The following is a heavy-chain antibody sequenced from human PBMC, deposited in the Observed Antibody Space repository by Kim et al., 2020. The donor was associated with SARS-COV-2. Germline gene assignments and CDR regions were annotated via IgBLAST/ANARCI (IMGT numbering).Heavy chain of an antibody. Sequence: ADSVKGRFTITRDNSKNTLYLQMNSLRAEDTAVYYCAKDGLVVSQYYFDYWGQGTLVTVSS. J-gene: IGHJ4*02. CDR3: AKDGLVVSQYYFDY. V-gene: IGHV3-23*01. D-gene: IGHD3-22*01.